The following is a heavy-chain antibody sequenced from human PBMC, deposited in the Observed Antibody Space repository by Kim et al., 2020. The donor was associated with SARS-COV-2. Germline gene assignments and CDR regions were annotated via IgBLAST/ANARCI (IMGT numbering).Heavy chain of an antibody. D-gene: IGHD3-3*01. V-gene: IGHV4-39*01. CDR1: GDSVNNHNYY. J-gene: IGHJ4*02. Sequence: SETLSLTCTVSGDSVNNHNYYWGWIRQSPGKELKWLGSICHTSATFDNPSLKSRVFVVVDTSKCQLSLTLMPLTASDTAVYVCTRHFSSRPYFSQWGQVT. CDR3: TRHFSSRPYFSQ. CDR2: ICHTSAT.